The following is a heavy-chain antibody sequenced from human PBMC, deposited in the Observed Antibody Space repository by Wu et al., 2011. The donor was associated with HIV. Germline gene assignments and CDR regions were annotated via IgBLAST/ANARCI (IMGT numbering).Heavy chain of an antibody. D-gene: IGHD2-2*01. Sequence: QVQLVQSGAEVKKPGASVKVSCKASGYTFTSYGISWVRQAPGQGLEWMGWISAYNGNTNYAQKLRGRVTMTTDTSTSTAYMELRSLRSDDTAVYYCARATYCSSTSCYAKRSYYYYGMDVWGQGPRSPSP. CDR2: ISAYNGNT. CDR3: ARATYCSSTSCYAKRSYYYYGMDV. CDR1: GYTFTSYG. J-gene: IGHJ6*02. V-gene: IGHV1-18*01.